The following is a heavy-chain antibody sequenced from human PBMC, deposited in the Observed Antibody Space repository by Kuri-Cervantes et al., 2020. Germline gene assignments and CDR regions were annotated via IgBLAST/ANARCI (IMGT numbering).Heavy chain of an antibody. Sequence: ASVKVSCKASGYTFTSYGISWVRQAPGQGLEWMGWISAYNGNTNYAQKLQGRVTMTTDTSTSTAYMELRSLRSDDTVVYYCARVGYCTNGVCYTGLGYYYYGKDVWGQASTVTDSS. CDR1: GYTFTSYG. CDR2: ISAYNGNT. D-gene: IGHD2-8*01. J-gene: IGHJ6*02. V-gene: IGHV1-18*01. CDR3: ARVGYCTNGVCYTGLGYYYYGKDV.